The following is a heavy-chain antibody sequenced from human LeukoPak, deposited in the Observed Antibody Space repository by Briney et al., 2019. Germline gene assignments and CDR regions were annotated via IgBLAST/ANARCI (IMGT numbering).Heavy chain of an antibody. CDR1: GGSISSYY. Sequence: SETLSLTCTVSGGSISSYYWSWIRQPPGKGLEWIGDIYYSGSTNYNPSLKRRVNISVDKSKNQFSLKLRSVTAADTAVYYCARQQHYDSSGYYDYWGQGTLVTVSS. J-gene: IGHJ4*02. CDR2: IYYSGST. D-gene: IGHD3-22*01. CDR3: ARQQHYDSSGYYDY. V-gene: IGHV4-59*08.